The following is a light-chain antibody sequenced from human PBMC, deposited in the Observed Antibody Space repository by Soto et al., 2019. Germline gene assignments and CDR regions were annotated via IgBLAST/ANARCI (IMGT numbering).Light chain of an antibody. CDR3: RHYFDWPPMT. CDR1: ETVATN. V-gene: IGKV3-15*01. CDR2: GAS. Sequence: PGERATLSCWASETVATNLSWYQQKPGQAPRLLISGASTRAAGISDRFRGSGSGTEFTLTISSLRSEDSAIYYCRHYFDWPPMTFGQGTKVDIK. J-gene: IGKJ1*01.